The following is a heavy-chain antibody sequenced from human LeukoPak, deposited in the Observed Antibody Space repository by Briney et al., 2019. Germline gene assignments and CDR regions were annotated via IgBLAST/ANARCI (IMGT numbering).Heavy chain of an antibody. CDR3: AGGYCSSTSCPYYFDY. CDR1: GYSFTAYY. J-gene: IGHJ4*02. Sequence: ASVKVSCKTSGYSFTAYYIHWIRQAPGQGLEWMGGIIPIFGTANYAQKFQGRVTITADESTSTAYMELSSLRSEDTAVYYCAGGYCSSTSCPYYFDYWGQGTLVTVSS. V-gene: IGHV1-69*13. D-gene: IGHD2-2*01. CDR2: IIPIFGTA.